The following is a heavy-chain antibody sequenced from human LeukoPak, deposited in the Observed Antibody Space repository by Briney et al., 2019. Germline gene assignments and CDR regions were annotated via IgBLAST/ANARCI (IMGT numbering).Heavy chain of an antibody. CDR3: AKSPRGYCSGGSCYFDY. D-gene: IGHD2-15*01. Sequence: GSLRLSCAASGFTFSSYAMSWVRQAPGKGLEWVSAISGSGGSTYYADSVKGRFTISRDNSKNTLYLQMNSLRAEDTAVYYCAKSPRGYCSGGSCYFDYWGQGTLVTVSS. CDR1: GFTFSSYA. CDR2: ISGSGGST. V-gene: IGHV3-23*01. J-gene: IGHJ4*02.